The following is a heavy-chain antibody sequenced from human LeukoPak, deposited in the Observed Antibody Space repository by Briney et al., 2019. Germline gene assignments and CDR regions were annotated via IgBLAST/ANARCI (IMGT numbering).Heavy chain of an antibody. CDR1: GGSISSSSYY. J-gene: IGHJ4*02. CDR3: ARGPLYSWGQLLFYYFDY. D-gene: IGHD2-2*01. V-gene: IGHV4-39*07. Sequence: SETLSLTCTVSGGSISSSSYYWGWIRQPPGKGLEWIGSIYYSGSTNYNPSLKSRVTISVDTSKNQFSLKLSSVTAADTAVYYCARGPLYSWGQLLFYYFDYWGQGTLVTVSS. CDR2: IYYSGST.